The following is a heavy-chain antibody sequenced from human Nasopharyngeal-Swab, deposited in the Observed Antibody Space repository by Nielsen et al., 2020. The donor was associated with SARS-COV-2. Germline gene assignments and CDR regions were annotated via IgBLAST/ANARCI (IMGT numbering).Heavy chain of an antibody. CDR3: AKDLIAYFRGVDV. J-gene: IGHJ6*02. CDR2: TSGSGGST. V-gene: IGHV3-23*01. Sequence: VRQAPGKGLEWVSGTSGSGGSTYFADSVKGRFTISRDNSKNTLYLQMNSLRAEDTAVYYCAKDLIAYFRGVDVWGQGTTVTVSS. D-gene: IGHD3-9*01.